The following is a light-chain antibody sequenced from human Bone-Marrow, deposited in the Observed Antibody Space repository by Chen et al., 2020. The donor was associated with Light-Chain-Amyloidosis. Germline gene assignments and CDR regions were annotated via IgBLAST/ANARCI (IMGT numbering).Light chain of an antibody. J-gene: IGLJ2*01. CDR1: DLPTKY. CDR2: RDT. CDR3: QSADSSGTYEVI. V-gene: IGLV3-25*03. Sequence: SYELTQPPSVSVSPGQTARITCSGDDLPTKYAYWYQQKPGQAPVLVIHRDTERPSGISDRFSGSRKGTTATLTISGVQAEDEADYHCQSADSSGTYEVIFGGGTKLTVL.